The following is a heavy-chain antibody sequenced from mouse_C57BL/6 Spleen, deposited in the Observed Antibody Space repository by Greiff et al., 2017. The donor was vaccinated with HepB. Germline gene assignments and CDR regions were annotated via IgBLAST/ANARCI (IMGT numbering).Heavy chain of an antibody. J-gene: IGHJ4*01. V-gene: IGHV1-82*01. D-gene: IGHD2-4*01. CDR3: ARSDDYFYAMDY. CDR2: IYPGDGDT. Sequence: VQLQQSGPELVKPGASVKISCKASGYAFSSSWMNWVKQRPGKGLEWIGRIYPGDGDTNYNGKFKGKATLTADKSSSTAYMQLSSLTSEDSAVYVCARSDDYFYAMDYWGQGTSVTVSS. CDR1: GYAFSSSW.